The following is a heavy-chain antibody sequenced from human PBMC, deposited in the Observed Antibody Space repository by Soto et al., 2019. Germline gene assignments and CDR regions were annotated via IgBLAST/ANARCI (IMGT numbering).Heavy chain of an antibody. D-gene: IGHD5-12*01. CDR1: GGTFSSYA. CDR2: IIPIFGTA. J-gene: IGHJ4*02. Sequence: SVKVSCKASGGTFSSYAISWVRQAPGQGLEWMGGIIPIFGTADYAQKFQGRVTITADKSTSTAYMELSSLRSEDTAVYYCASGTVEMATYDYWGQGTLVTVSS. CDR3: ASGTVEMATYDY. V-gene: IGHV1-69*06.